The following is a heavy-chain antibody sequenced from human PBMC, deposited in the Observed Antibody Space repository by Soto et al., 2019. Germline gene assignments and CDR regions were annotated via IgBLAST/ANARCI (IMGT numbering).Heavy chain of an antibody. CDR1: GGSFSGYY. D-gene: IGHD5-12*01. J-gene: IGHJ4*02. Sequence: SETLSLTCAVDGGSFSGYYWSWIRQPPGKGLEWIGYIYHSGSTYYNPSLKSRVTISVDRSKNQFSLKLSSVTAADTAVYYCAAGGGLPRYYWGQGTLVTVSS. CDR3: AAGGGLPRYY. V-gene: IGHV4-34*01. CDR2: IYHSGST.